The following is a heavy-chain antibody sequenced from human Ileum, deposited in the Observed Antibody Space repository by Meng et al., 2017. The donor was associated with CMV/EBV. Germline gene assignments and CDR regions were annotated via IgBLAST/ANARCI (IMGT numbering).Heavy chain of an antibody. CDR2: LTPDGSIT. CDR3: LRGGDTVARGLGP. CDR1: GFTFSTYW. J-gene: IGHJ5*02. V-gene: IGHV3-74*01. Sequence: CVASGFTFSTYWMHWVRQAPGKGLMWVSRLTPDGSITDYADSVKGRFSISRDNAKNTMYLQMNSLRAEDTAVYFCLRGGDTVARGLGPWGQETLVTVSS. D-gene: IGHD5-12*01.